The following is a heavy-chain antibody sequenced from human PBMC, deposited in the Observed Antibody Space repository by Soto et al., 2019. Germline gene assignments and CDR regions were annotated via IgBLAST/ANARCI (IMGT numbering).Heavy chain of an antibody. CDR2: ISSSSSYI. V-gene: IGHV3-21*01. Sequence: EVQLVESGGGLVKPGGSLRLSCAASGFTCSSYSMNWVRHAPGKGLEWVSSISSSSSYIYYADSVKGRFTISRDNANNSLYLKMNILRAEHRAVYYCPRDFGSGWFDYWGQGTLVTVSS. CDR3: PRDFGSGWFDY. D-gene: IGHD6-19*01. J-gene: IGHJ4*02. CDR1: GFTCSSYS.